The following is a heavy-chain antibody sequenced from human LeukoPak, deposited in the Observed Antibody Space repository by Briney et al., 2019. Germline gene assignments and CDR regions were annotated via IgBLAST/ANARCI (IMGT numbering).Heavy chain of an antibody. V-gene: IGHV1-18*04. CDR3: ARGRDYYGSGSYRHYYYYMDV. CDR1: GYTFTDYY. CDR2: ISAYNGNT. J-gene: IGHJ6*03. Sequence: ASVKVSCKASGYTFTDYYMHWVRQAPGQGLEWMGWISAYNGNTNYAQKLQGRVTMTTDTSTSTAYMELRSLRSDDTAVYYCARGRDYYGSGSYRHYYYYMDVWGKGTTVTVSS. D-gene: IGHD3-10*01.